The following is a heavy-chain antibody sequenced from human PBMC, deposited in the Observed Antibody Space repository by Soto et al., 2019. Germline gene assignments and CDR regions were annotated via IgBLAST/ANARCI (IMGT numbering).Heavy chain of an antibody. CDR1: GFTFSSYW. CDR3: ASSYMTTCDY. J-gene: IGHJ4*02. Sequence: EVQLVESGGGLVQPGGSLRLSCAASGFTFSSYWMHWVRQAPGKGLVWVSRINSNGSSTSYADSVKGRFTISRDNAKNTLYLHMNSLRAEDTAVYYCASSYMTTCDYWGQGTLVTVSS. V-gene: IGHV3-74*01. D-gene: IGHD4-17*01. CDR2: INSNGSST.